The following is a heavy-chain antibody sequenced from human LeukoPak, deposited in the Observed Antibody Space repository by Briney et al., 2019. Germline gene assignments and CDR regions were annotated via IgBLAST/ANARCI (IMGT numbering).Heavy chain of an antibody. CDR2: TYYRSKWYN. D-gene: IGHD5-12*01. Sequence: QTLSLTCALSRDSVSSNTAAWNWTRQSPSRGLEWLGRTYYRSKWYNDYAVSVKSRITIKPETSKNQFTLQLNSVTPEDTAVYYCARDKGGYDWYYFDYWGQGTLVTVSS. V-gene: IGHV6-1*01. CDR3: ARDKGGYDWYYFDY. CDR1: RDSVSSNTAA. J-gene: IGHJ4*02.